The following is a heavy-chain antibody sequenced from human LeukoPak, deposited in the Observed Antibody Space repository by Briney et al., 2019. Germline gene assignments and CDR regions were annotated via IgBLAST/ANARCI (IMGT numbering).Heavy chain of an antibody. J-gene: IGHJ4*02. CDR1: GYTFTGYY. Sequence: GASVKVSCKASGYTFTGYYMHWVRQAPGQGLEGMGRINPNSGGTNYAQKFQGRVTMTRDTPISTAYIELSRLRSDDTAVYYCARDIGSSSWYLDYWGQGTLVTVSS. CDR3: ARDIGSSSWYLDY. CDR2: INPNSGGT. D-gene: IGHD6-13*01. V-gene: IGHV1-2*06.